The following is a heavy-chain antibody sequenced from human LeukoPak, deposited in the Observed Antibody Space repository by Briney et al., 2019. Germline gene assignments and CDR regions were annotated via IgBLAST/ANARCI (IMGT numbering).Heavy chain of an antibody. CDR1: GGSISSSSYY. D-gene: IGHD3-22*01. V-gene: IGHV4-39*07. J-gene: IGHJ6*03. CDR3: ARGEEHYYDYERRELGNYYYYYMDV. CDR2: IYYSGST. Sequence: SETLSLTCTVSGGSISSSSYYWGWIRQPPGKGLEWIGSIYYSGSTYYNPSLKSRVTISVDTSKNQFSLKLSSVTAADTAVYYCARGEEHYYDYERRELGNYYYYYMDVWGKGTTVTVSS.